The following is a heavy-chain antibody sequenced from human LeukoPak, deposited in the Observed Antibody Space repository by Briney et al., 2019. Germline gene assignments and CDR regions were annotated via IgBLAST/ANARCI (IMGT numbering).Heavy chain of an antibody. CDR1: GFTFSSYA. V-gene: IGHV3-23*01. D-gene: IGHD4-23*01. J-gene: IGHJ4*02. CDR3: AKGPTTVVGGGYFDY. CDR2: ISGSGGST. Sequence: GGSLRLSCAASGFTFSSYAMSWVRQAPGKGLEWVSAISGSGGSTYYADSVKGRFTISRDNSKNPLYLQMNRLRAEDTAVYYCAKGPTTVVGGGYFDYWGQGPLVTVSS.